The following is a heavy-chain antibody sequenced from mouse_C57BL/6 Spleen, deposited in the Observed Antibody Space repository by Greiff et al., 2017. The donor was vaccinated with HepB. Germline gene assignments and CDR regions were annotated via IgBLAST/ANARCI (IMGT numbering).Heavy chain of an antibody. Sequence: VQLQQPGAELVKPGASVKLSCKASGYTFTSYWMHWVKQRPGQGLEWIGMIHPNSGSTNYNEKFKSKATLTVDKSSSTAYMQLSSLTSEDSAFYYCARFYSYYAMDYWGQGTSVTVSS. V-gene: IGHV1-64*01. D-gene: IGHD2-1*01. CDR1: GYTFTSYW. CDR2: IHPNSGST. CDR3: ARFYSYYAMDY. J-gene: IGHJ4*01.